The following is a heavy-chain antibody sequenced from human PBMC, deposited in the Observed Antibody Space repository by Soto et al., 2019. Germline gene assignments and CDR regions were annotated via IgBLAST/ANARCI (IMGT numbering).Heavy chain of an antibody. V-gene: IGHV1-69*01. CDR3: AREGFGYCSGGSCYSEGWFDP. J-gene: IGHJ5*02. Sequence: QVQLVQSGAEVKKPGSSVKVSCKASGGTFSSYAISWVRQAPGQVLEWMGGIIPIFGTANYAQKFQGRVTITADESTSTAYMELSSLRSEDTAVYYCAREGFGYCSGGSCYSEGWFDPWGQGTLVTVSS. CDR1: GGTFSSYA. D-gene: IGHD2-15*01. CDR2: IIPIFGTA.